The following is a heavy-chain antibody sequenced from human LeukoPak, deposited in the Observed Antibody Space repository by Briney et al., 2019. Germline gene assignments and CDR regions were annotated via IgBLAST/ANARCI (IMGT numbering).Heavy chain of an antibody. CDR3: SRVAFWVQNNDFWSGYPDY. V-gene: IGHV3-49*04. CDR2: IRNKAYGETT. Sequence: GRSLRLSCTTSGVTFGDYAMTWVRQAPGKGLEWVGFIRNKAYGETTEYAASVKGRFTISRDDSKSIAYLQMNSLKTEDTAVYYCSRVAFWVQNNDFWSGYPDYWGQGTLVTVSS. CDR1: GVTFGDYA. J-gene: IGHJ4*02. D-gene: IGHD3-3*01.